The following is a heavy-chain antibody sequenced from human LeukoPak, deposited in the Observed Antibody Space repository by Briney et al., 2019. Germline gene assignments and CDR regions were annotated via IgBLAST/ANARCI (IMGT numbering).Heavy chain of an antibody. CDR3: ARVRSSWYSDY. Sequence: SETLSLTCTVSGGSISSGGYYWSWIRQHPGKGLEWIGYIYYSGSTYYNPSLKSRVTISVDTSKNQFSLKLSPVTAADTAVYYCARVRSSWYSDYWGQGTLVTVSS. CDR2: IYYSGST. D-gene: IGHD6-13*01. V-gene: IGHV4-31*03. CDR1: GGSISSGGYY. J-gene: IGHJ4*02.